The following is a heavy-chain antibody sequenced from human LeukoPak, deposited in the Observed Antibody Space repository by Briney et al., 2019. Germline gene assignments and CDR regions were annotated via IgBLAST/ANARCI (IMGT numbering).Heavy chain of an antibody. CDR2: ISGSGGET. CDR3: ARELREHGVFDI. CDR1: GFTFSNYA. V-gene: IGHV3-23*01. J-gene: IGHJ3*02. D-gene: IGHD1-26*01. Sequence: GGSLRLSCAASGFTFSNYAMSWVRQAPGKGLEWVSAISGSGGETYYAASVKGRFSISRDNSKNTVYLQMNSLRVEDTAVYYCARELREHGVFDIWGQGIMVTVSS.